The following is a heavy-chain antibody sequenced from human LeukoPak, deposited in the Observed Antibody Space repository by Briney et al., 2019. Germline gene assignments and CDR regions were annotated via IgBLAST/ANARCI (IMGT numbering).Heavy chain of an antibody. J-gene: IGHJ6*03. CDR1: GGSISSYY. Sequence: SETLSLTCTVSGGSISSYYWSWIRQPPGKGLEWIGYIYYSGSTNYNPSLKSRVTISVDTSKNQFSLKLSSVTAADTAVYYCARGGGSSTSPGYYYYYMDVWGKGTTVTVSS. D-gene: IGHD2-2*01. V-gene: IGHV4-59*08. CDR3: ARGGGSSTSPGYYYYYMDV. CDR2: IYYSGST.